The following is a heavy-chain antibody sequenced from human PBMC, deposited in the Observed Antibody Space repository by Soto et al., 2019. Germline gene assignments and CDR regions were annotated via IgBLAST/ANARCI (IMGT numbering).Heavy chain of an antibody. D-gene: IGHD3-22*01. CDR3: ARDLLRRVYYDSSGYPPWFDP. V-gene: IGHV1-69*13. Sequence: SVKVSCKASGGTFSSYAISWVRQAPGQGLEWMGGIIPIFGTANYAQKFQGRVTITADESTSTAYMELSSLRSEDTAVYYCARDLLRRVYYDSSGYPPWFDPWGQGTLVTVSS. J-gene: IGHJ5*02. CDR2: IIPIFGTA. CDR1: GGTFSSYA.